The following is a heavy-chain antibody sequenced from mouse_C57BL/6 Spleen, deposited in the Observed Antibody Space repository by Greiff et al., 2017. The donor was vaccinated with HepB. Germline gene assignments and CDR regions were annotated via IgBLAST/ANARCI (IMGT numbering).Heavy chain of an antibody. D-gene: IGHD2-4*01. CDR2: INPSSGDT. CDR3: ASDDYDVDFDY. J-gene: IGHJ2*01. V-gene: IGHV1-4*01. Sequence: QVQLQQSGAELARPGASVKMSCKASGYTFTSYTMHWVKQRPGRGLEWIGYINPSSGDTKYNQKFKDKATLTADKSSSTAYMQLSSLASEDSAVYYCASDDYDVDFDYWGQGTTLTVSS. CDR1: GYTFTSYT.